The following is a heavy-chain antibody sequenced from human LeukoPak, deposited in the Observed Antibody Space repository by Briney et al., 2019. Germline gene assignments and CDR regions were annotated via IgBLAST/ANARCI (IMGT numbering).Heavy chain of an antibody. CDR2: INPNSGGT. V-gene: IGHV1-2*02. J-gene: IGHJ4*02. Sequence: ASVKGSCKASGYTFTGYYMHWVRQTPGQGLEWMGWINPNSGGTNYAQKFQGRVTMTRDTSISTAYMELSRLRSDDTAVYYCARVVGSLYYFDYWGQGTLVTVCS. CDR1: GYTFTGYY. D-gene: IGHD1-26*01. CDR3: ARVVGSLYYFDY.